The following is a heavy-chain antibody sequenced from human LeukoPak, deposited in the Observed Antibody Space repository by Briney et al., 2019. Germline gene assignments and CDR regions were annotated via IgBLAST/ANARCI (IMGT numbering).Heavy chain of an antibody. J-gene: IGHJ4*02. D-gene: IGHD6-6*01. Sequence: SETLSPTCAVYGGSFSGYYWSWIRQPPGKGLEWIGEINHSGSTNYNPSLKSRVTISVDTSKNQFSLKLSSVTAADTAVYYCARRSRAARLPRVFDYWGQGTLVTVSS. V-gene: IGHV4-34*01. CDR3: ARRSRAARLPRVFDY. CDR1: GGSFSGYY. CDR2: INHSGST.